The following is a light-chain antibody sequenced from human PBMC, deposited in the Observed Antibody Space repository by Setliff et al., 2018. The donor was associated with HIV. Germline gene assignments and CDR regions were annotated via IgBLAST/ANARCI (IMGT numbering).Light chain of an antibody. J-gene: IGLJ1*01. Sequence: QSALTQPASVSGSPGQSITISCTGTSSDVGGYNYVSWYQQHPGKAPKLMIYDVSKRPSGVSSRFSGSKSGNTAPLTVSGLQAEDEADYYCSSYAGSNNYVFGTGTKVTVL. V-gene: IGLV2-14*01. CDR2: DVS. CDR1: SSDVGGYNY. CDR3: SSYAGSNNYV.